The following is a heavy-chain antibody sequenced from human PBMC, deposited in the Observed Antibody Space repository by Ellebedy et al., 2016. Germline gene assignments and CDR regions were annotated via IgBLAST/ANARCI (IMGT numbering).Heavy chain of an antibody. D-gene: IGHD4-17*01. Sequence: SLKISXAASGVTFSSYGMHWVRQAPGKGLEWVAVISYDGSNKYYADSVKGRFTISRDNSKNTLYLQMNSLRAEDTAVYYCAKGTAYYYMDVWGKGTTVTVSS. CDR3: AKGTAYYYMDV. J-gene: IGHJ6*03. CDR1: GVTFSSYG. V-gene: IGHV3-30*18. CDR2: ISYDGSNK.